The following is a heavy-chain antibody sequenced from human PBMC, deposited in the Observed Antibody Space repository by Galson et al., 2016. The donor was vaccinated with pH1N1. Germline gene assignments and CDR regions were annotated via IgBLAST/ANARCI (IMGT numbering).Heavy chain of an antibody. CDR1: GDSISDYY. CDR3: ARVGFSSDGYNRKGFDF. Sequence: ETLSLTCTVSGDSISDYYWSWIRLPPGKGLEWIGYFYYSGGTNYNPSLKSRITISVDTSRNKLSLRLNLVTAADTAVYYCARVGFSSDGYNRKGFDFWGQGTLDTVSS. CDR2: FYYSGGT. V-gene: IGHV4-59*12. D-gene: IGHD5-24*01. J-gene: IGHJ4*02.